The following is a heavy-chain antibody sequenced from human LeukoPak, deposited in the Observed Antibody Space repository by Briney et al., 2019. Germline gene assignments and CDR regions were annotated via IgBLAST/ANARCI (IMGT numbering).Heavy chain of an antibody. V-gene: IGHV4-34*01. CDR2: INHSGST. CDR1: GGSFSGYY. Sequence: PSETLSLTCAVYGGSFSGYYWSWIRQPPGKGLEWIGEINHSGSTNYNPSLKSRVTISVDTSKNQFSLKLSSVTAADTAVYYCARELPVWDDILTGFFPNYQYRMDVWGKGTTVTVSS. CDR3: ARELPVWDDILTGFFPNYQYRMDV. D-gene: IGHD3-9*01. J-gene: IGHJ6*04.